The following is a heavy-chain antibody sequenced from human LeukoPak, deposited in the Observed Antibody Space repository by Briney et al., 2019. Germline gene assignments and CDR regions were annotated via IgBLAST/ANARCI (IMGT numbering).Heavy chain of an antibody. CDR2: ISWNSGSM. CDR3: VRGGESTWS. D-gene: IGHD2-15*01. CDR1: GFTFDDYA. V-gene: IGHV3-9*01. Sequence: GRSLRLSCAASGFTFDDYAMLWVRQAPGKGLEWVSGISWNSGSMDYADSVKGRFTISRDNAKNSLYLQMNSLRAEDTAVYYCVRGGESTWSWGQGTLVTVSS. J-gene: IGHJ5*02.